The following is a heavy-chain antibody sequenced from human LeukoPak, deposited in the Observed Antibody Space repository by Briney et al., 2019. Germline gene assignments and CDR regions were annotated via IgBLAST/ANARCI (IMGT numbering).Heavy chain of an antibody. CDR3: ARDARQWLPKNWFDP. CDR1: GYTFTNYG. V-gene: IGHV1-18*01. D-gene: IGHD6-19*01. CDR2: ISAYNEKT. J-gene: IGHJ5*02. Sequence: ASVKVSCKASGYTFTNYGISWLRQAPGQGLKWMGWISAYNEKTDFAQNLQGRLTMTIDTSTSTAYMELSSLRSDDTAVYYCARDARQWLPKNWFDPWGQGTLVTVPS.